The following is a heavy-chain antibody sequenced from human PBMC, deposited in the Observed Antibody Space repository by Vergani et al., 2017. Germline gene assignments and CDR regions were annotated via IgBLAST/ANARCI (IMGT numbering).Heavy chain of an antibody. D-gene: IGHD3-3*01. CDR2: IYYSGST. CDR1: GGSISSGGYY. Sequence: QVQLQESGPGLVKPSQTLSLTCTVPGGSISSGGYYWSWIRQHPGKGLEWIGYIYYSGSTYYNPSLKSLVTISVDTSKNQFSLKLSSVTAADTAVYYCARWHYDFWSGYYGPYYYYYYYMDVWGKGTTVTVSS. V-gene: IGHV4-31*01. CDR3: ARWHYDFWSGYYGPYYYYYYYMDV. J-gene: IGHJ6*03.